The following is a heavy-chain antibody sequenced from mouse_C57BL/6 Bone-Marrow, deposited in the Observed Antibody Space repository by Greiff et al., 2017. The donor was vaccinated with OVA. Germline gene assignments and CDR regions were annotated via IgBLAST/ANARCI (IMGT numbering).Heavy chain of an antibody. CDR1: GYSFTDYN. Sequence: VQLKESGPELVKPGASVTISCKASGYSFTDYNMNWVKQSNGKSLEWIGVINPNYGTTSYNQKFKGKATLTVDQSSSTAYMQLNRLTSEDSAVYYCAREGVYDCYYLFDYWGQGTTLTVSS. V-gene: IGHV1-39*01. CDR2: INPNYGTT. CDR3: AREGVYDCYYLFDY. D-gene: IGHD2-3*01. J-gene: IGHJ2*01.